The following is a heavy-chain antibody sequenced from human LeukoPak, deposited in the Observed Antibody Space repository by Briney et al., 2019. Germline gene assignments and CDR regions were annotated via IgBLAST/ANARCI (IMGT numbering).Heavy chain of an antibody. CDR2: IRSKANSYAT. Sequence: PGGSLKLSCAASGFTFSGSAMHWVRQASGKGLEWVGRIRSKANSYATAYAASVKGRFTISRDDSKNTAYLQMNSLKTEDTAVYYCTIDQRWGSGSYYTNFDYWGQGTLVTVSS. D-gene: IGHD3-10*01. V-gene: IGHV3-73*01. CDR3: TIDQRWGSGSYYTNFDY. J-gene: IGHJ4*02. CDR1: GFTFSGSA.